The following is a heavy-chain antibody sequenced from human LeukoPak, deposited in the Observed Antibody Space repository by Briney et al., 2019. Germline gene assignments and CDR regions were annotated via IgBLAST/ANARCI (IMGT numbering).Heavy chain of an antibody. V-gene: IGHV3-7*03. CDR2: IRKDGSEK. J-gene: IGHJ4*02. CDR1: GFSFSSYW. D-gene: IGHD3/OR15-3a*01. Sequence: GGSLRLSCTASGFSFSSYWMSWVRQAPGKGLEWGANIRKDGSEKYYVDSVKGRFTISRDNAKNSLYLQMNSLRAEDTAVYYCARSKGFWTFDDWGQGTLITVSS. CDR3: ARSKGFWTFDD.